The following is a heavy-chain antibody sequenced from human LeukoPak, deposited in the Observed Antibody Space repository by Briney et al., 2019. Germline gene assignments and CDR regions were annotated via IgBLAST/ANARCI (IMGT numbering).Heavy chain of an antibody. CDR2: SYDSWRM. CDR1: GDSISRES. V-gene: IGHV4-4*08. J-gene: IGHJ2*01. Sequence: PSETLSLTCTVSGDSISRESWSWIRQAPGKGLECIGYSYDSWRMNYNPSLQSRVTISLDTSKNRLPLQLNSVTAADTAVYYCARRIQLWSYWHFDLWGRGTLVTVTS. CDR3: ARRIQLWSYWHFDL. D-gene: IGHD1-1*01.